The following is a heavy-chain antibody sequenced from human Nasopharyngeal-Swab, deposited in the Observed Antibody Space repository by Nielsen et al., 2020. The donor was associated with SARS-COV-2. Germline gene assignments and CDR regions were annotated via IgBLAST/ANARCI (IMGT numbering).Heavy chain of an antibody. CDR2: IISSSSYI. CDR1: GFTFSSYS. CDR3: ARDSCSGGSCYSDFDY. J-gene: IGHJ4*02. D-gene: IGHD2-15*01. V-gene: IGHV3-21*01. Sequence: GGSLRLSCAASGFTFSSYSMNWVRHAPGKGLEWVSSIISSSSYIYYADSVKGRFTISRDNAKNSLYLKMNSLRAEDTAVYYCARDSCSGGSCYSDFDYWGQGTLVTVSS.